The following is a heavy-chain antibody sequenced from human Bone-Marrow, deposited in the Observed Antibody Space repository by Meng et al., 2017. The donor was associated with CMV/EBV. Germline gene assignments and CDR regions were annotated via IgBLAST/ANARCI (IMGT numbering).Heavy chain of an antibody. Sequence: GSLRLSCTVSGGSISSSSYYWGWIRQPPGKGLEWIGSIYYSGSTYYNPSLKSRVTISVDTSKNQFSLKLSSVTAADTAVYYCAIPTDSSGWYSPFDYWGQGTLVTVSS. CDR3: AIPTDSSGWYSPFDY. CDR1: GGSISSSSYY. J-gene: IGHJ4*02. D-gene: IGHD6-19*01. V-gene: IGHV4-39*01. CDR2: IYYSGST.